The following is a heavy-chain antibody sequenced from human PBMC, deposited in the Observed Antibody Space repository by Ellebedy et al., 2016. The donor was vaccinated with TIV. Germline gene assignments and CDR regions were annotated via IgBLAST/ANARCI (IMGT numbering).Heavy chain of an antibody. V-gene: IGHV3-23*01. CDR1: GFPFRNFA. D-gene: IGHD3-22*01. CDR2: ISSSGVSS. Sequence: GESLKISCAASGFPFRNFAMTWVRQAPGKGLEWVSSISSSGVSSDYADSVRGRVTISRDNSKSTLYLQMDSLRADDSAEYYCAKLDSSGYYYGRLDYWGHGTLVTVSS. J-gene: IGHJ4*01. CDR3: AKLDSSGYYYGRLDY.